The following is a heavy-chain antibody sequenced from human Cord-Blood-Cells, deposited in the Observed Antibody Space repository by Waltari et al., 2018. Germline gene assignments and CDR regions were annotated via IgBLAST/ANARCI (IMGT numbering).Heavy chain of an antibody. V-gene: IGHV1-69*10. CDR1: GGTFSSYA. CDR3: ARDYYGSGSYAFDI. J-gene: IGHJ3*02. Sequence: QVQLVQSGAEVKKPGSSVKVSCKASGGTFSSYAISWVRQAPGQGLEWMGGIIPILGIANDAQKCQGRVTITADKATSTAYMELSSLRSEDTAVYYCARDYYGSGSYAFDIWGQGTMVTVSS. D-gene: IGHD3-10*01. CDR2: IIPILGIA.